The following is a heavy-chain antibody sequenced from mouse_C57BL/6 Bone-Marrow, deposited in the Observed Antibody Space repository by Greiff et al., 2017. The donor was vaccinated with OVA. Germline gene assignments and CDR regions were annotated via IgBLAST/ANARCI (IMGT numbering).Heavy chain of an antibody. J-gene: IGHJ4*01. CDR2: ISSGGSYT. CDR3: ARHGKDWAYYYAMDY. V-gene: IGHV5-6*01. Sequence: EVQVVESGGDLVKPGGSLKLSCAASGFTFSSYGMSWVRQTPDKRLEWVATISSGGSYTYYPDSVKGRFTISRDNAKNTLYLLMSSLKSEDTAMYYCARHGKDWAYYYAMDYWGQGTSVTVSS. D-gene: IGHD4-1*01. CDR1: GFTFSSYG.